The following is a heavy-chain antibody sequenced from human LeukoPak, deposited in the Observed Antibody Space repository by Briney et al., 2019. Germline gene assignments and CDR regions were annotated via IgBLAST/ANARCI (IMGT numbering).Heavy chain of an antibody. D-gene: IGHD4-11*01. CDR2: IRYDGSNK. CDR1: GFTFSSYG. J-gene: IGHJ4*02. Sequence: GGSLRLSCAASGFTFSSYGMHWVRQAPGKGLEWVAFIRYDGSNKYYADSVKGRFTISRDNSKNTLYLQMNSLRADDTAVYYCAKGGSSYSEMDYWGQGTLVTVSS. CDR3: AKGGSSYSEMDY. V-gene: IGHV3-30*02.